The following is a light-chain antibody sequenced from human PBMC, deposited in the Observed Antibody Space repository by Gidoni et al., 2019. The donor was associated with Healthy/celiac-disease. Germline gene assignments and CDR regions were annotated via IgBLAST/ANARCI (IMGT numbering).Light chain of an antibody. V-gene: IGKV3-11*01. Sequence: EIVLTQSPATLSLSPGDRATLSCRASQSVSSYLAWSQQKPGQAPRLLIYDASNRATGIPARFSGSGSATDFTLTISRLEPEDFAVYYCQQRSNWPRTFGGGTKVEIK. CDR1: QSVSSY. CDR3: QQRSNWPRT. CDR2: DAS. J-gene: IGKJ4*01.